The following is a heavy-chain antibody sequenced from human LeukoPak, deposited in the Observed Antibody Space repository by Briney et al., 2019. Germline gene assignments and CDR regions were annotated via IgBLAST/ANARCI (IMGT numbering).Heavy chain of an antibody. CDR1: GGSISRYY. V-gene: IGHV4-59*12. D-gene: IGHD6-13*01. CDR2: IYSSGST. CDR3: ARDGTSSSWYVYFQH. J-gene: IGHJ1*01. Sequence: SETLSLTCTVSGGSISRYYWSWIRQSPGGGLEWIGYIYSSGSTNSNPSLKSRVSISVDMSKNEFSLELSSVTAADTAVYYCARDGTSSSWYVYFQHWGQGTLVTVSS.